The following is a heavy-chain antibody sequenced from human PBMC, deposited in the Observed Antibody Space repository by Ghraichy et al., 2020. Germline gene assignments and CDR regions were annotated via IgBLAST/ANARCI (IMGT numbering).Heavy chain of an antibody. CDR1: GGTFSSYA. J-gene: IGHJ6*02. Sequence: SVKVSCKASGGTFSSYAISWVRQAPGQGLEWMGGIIPIFGTANYAQKFQGRVTITADESTSTAYMELSSLRSEDTAVYYCAREEFAEAKQHGLGYGMDVWGQGTTVTVSS. D-gene: IGHD2-21*01. CDR3: AREEFAEAKQHGLGYGMDV. CDR2: IIPIFGTA. V-gene: IGHV1-69*13.